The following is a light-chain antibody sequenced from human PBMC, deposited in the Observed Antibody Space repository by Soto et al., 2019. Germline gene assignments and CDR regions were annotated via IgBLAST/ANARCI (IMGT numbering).Light chain of an antibody. J-gene: IGLJ3*02. CDR3: QTWATVPDWV. CDR2: LDSDGSY. Sequence: QLVLTQSPSASASLGASVKLTCTLSSGHSTYAIAWHQQQPEKGPRYLMKLDSDGSYSKGDGIPDRFSGSSSGAERYLTISSLQSEDEADYYCQTWATVPDWVFGGGTKLTVL. V-gene: IGLV4-69*01. CDR1: SGHSTYA.